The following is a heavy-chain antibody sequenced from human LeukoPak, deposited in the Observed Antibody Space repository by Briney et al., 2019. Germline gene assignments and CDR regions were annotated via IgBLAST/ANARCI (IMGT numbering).Heavy chain of an antibody. D-gene: IGHD2-15*01. CDR3: ARDPYCSGGSCYLNWFDP. V-gene: IGHV4-4*07. CDR2: IYTSGST. CDR1: GGSISSYY. Sequence: PSETLSLTCTVSGGSISSYYWSWIRQPAGKGLEWIGRIYTSGSTDYNPSLKSRVAMSVDTSKNQFSLKLSSVTAADTAVYYCARDPYCSGGSCYLNWFDPWGQGTPVTVSS. J-gene: IGHJ5*02.